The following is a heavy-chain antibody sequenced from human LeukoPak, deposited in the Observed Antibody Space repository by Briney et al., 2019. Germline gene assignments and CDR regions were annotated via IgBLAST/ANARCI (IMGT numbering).Heavy chain of an antibody. D-gene: IGHD6-19*01. CDR3: VSGGSGWHQVDY. J-gene: IGHJ4*02. Sequence: SVKGRFTISRDNAKNSLYLQMNSLRAEDTAVYYCVSGGSGWHQVDYWGQGTLVTVSS. V-gene: IGHV3-48*03.